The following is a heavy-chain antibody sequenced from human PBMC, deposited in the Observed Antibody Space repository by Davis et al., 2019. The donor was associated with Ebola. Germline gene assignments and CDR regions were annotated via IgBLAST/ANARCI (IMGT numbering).Heavy chain of an antibody. CDR3: AKSRDYYDSSGYSNYGMDV. CDR1: GFTFSSYA. D-gene: IGHD3-22*01. CDR2: ISGSGGNT. V-gene: IGHV3-23*01. Sequence: PGGSLRLSCAASGFTFSSYAMSWVRQAPGKGLEWVSAISGSGGNTYYADSVKGRFTISRDNSKNTLYLQMNSLRAEDTAVYYCAKSRDYYDSSGYSNYGMDVWGQGTTVTVSS. J-gene: IGHJ6*02.